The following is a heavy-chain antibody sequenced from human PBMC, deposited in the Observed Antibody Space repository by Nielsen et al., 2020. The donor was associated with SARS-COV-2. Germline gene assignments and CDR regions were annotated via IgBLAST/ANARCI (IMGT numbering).Heavy chain of an antibody. CDR3: ARDHTDILTGYYTGWFDP. V-gene: IGHV4-30-4*01. CDR2: IYYSGST. Sequence: SETLSLTCTVSGGSISSGDYYWSWIHQPPGKGLEWIGYIYYSGSTYYNPSLKSRVTISVDTSKNQFSLKLSSVTAADTAVYYCARDHTDILTGYYTGWFDPWGQGTLVTVSS. J-gene: IGHJ5*02. D-gene: IGHD3-9*01. CDR1: GGSISSGDYY.